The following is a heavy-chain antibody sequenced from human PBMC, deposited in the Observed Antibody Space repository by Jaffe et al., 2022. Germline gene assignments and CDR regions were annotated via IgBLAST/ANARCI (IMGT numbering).Heavy chain of an antibody. CDR2: IHISGTT. CDR3: AREGGYYDS. Sequence: QVQLQESGPGLVKPSQTLSLTCIVSGDPVTRGTYYWTWIRQPAGKGLEWIGRIHISGTTHYNSSLKSRVSISIDTSRNYFSLELTSVMAADTAVYFCAREGGYYDSWGQGALVTVSS. J-gene: IGHJ4*02. CDR1: GDPVTRGTYY. V-gene: IGHV4-61*02. D-gene: IGHD2-15*01.